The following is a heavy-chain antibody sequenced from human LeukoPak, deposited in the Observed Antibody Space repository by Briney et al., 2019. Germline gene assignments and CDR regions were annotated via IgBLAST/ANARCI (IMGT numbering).Heavy chain of an antibody. J-gene: IGHJ4*02. CDR3: ARGGGSWYGTHFDY. CDR2: INHSGRT. CDR1: GGSFSGYY. D-gene: IGHD6-13*01. V-gene: IGHV4-34*01. Sequence: SETLSLTCAVYGGSFSGYYWSWIRQPPGKGLEGIGEINHSGRTNFNPSLKSRVTISVDTTKNQFSLKLSSVTAAYTAVYYCARGGGSWYGTHFDYWGQGTLVTVSS.